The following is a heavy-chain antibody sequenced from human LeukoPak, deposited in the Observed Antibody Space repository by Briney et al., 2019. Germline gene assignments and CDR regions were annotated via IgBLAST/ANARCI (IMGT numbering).Heavy chain of an antibody. Sequence: SGPTLVNPTQTLTLTCTFSGFSLSTSGVCGGWIRQPRRKALEWLALIDWDDEKFYRTSLKTRLTISKDTSKNQVVLTVTNMDPVDTATYYCARTGPVSVLYYVDYWGQGTRVTVSS. V-gene: IGHV2-70*13. CDR2: IDWDDEK. CDR3: ARTGPVSVLYYVDY. CDR1: GFSLSTSGVC. J-gene: IGHJ4*02.